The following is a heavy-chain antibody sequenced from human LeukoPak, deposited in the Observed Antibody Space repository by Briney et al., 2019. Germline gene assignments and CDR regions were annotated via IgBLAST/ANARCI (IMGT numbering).Heavy chain of an antibody. J-gene: IGHJ5*01. CDR1: GFTFGSYS. D-gene: IGHD6-13*01. CDR3: ARGIDVRLGGHITTWYRGFDS. CDR2: IGTTPTTI. Sequence: GGSLRLSCAASGFTFGSYSVNWVRQTPGKGLEWLSYIGTTPTTIYYADSVKGRFTIPRDNAKNTLNLQMNSLRAEDTAVYYCARGIDVRLGGHITTWYRGFDSWGQGILVTVSS. V-gene: IGHV3-48*01.